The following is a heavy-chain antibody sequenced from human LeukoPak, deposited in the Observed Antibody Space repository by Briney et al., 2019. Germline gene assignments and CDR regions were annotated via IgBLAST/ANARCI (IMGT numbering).Heavy chain of an antibody. D-gene: IGHD2-15*01. Sequence: PGGPLRLSCAASGFTFSSYAMSWVRQAPGKGLEWVSAISGSGGSTYYADSVKGRFTISRDNAKNSLYLQMNSLRAEDTAVYYCAREVDYYYYMDVWGKGTTVTVSS. CDR3: AREVDYYYYMDV. J-gene: IGHJ6*03. CDR2: ISGSGGST. CDR1: GFTFSSYA. V-gene: IGHV3-23*01.